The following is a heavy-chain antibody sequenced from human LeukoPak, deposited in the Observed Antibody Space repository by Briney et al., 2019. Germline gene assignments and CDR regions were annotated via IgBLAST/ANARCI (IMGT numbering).Heavy chain of an antibody. CDR3: AREGYGDNSGALDY. Sequence: SETLSLTCTVSGGSISSYYCSWLRQSPGKGLEWIGYINYSGGTDYNPSLKSRVTISVDTSKNQFSLKLNSVTAADTAVYYCAREGYGDNSGALDYCGRGTLVTVSS. J-gene: IGHJ4*02. CDR2: INYSGGT. CDR1: GGSISSYY. D-gene: IGHD4-23*01. V-gene: IGHV4-59*01.